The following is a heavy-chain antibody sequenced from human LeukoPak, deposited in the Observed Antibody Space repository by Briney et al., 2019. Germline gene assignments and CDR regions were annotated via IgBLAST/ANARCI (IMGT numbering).Heavy chain of an antibody. CDR2: INHSGST. CDR1: GGSISSYY. J-gene: IGHJ5*02. Sequence: PSETLSLTCTASGGSISSYYWSWIRQPPGKGLEWIGEINHSGSTNYNPSLKSRVTISVDTSKNQFSLKLSSVTAADTAVYYCARGSSWFYNWFDPWGQGTLVTVSS. D-gene: IGHD6-13*01. CDR3: ARGSSWFYNWFDP. V-gene: IGHV4-34*01.